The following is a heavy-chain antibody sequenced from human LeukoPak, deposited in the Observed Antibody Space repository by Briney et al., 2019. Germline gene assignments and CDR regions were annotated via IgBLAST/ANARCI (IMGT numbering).Heavy chain of an antibody. Sequence: GASVKVSCKASGYTFSSNDFNWVRQAAGQGLEWMGWMNPNNARTDYAEKLQGRVTMTRDSSTRTAYREVSSLTPEDTAVYFCARGRRMGYIYVLDYWGQGTLVTVSS. CDR2: MNPNNART. D-gene: IGHD5-18*01. J-gene: IGHJ4*02. V-gene: IGHV1-8*01. CDR3: ARGRRMGYIYVLDY. CDR1: GYTFSSND.